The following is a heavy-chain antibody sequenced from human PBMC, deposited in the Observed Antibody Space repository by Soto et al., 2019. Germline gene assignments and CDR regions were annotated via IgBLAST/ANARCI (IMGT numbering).Heavy chain of an antibody. D-gene: IGHD3-3*01. Sequence: PGGSLRLSCAASGFTFSSYAISWVRLAPGKGLEWVSAAGRSGENTYYADSVKGRFTISRDNSKNMVYLQMNSLRAEDTALYYCAKVLQGYYYYMDVWGKGTTVTVSS. CDR1: GFTFSSYA. CDR3: AKVLQGYYYYMDV. J-gene: IGHJ6*03. V-gene: IGHV3-23*01. CDR2: AGRSGENT.